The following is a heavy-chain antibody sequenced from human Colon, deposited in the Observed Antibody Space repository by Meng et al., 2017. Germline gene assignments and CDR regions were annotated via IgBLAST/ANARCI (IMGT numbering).Heavy chain of an antibody. Sequence: EGQLGESGGGLVQPGGSLRLSCAASGFTVSSNYMSWVRQAPGKGLEWVSVIYSGGSTYYADSVKGRFTISRDNSKNTLYLQMNSLRAEDTAVYYCARELMLTFDPWGQGTLVTVSS. CDR3: ARELMLTFDP. V-gene: IGHV3-66*02. D-gene: IGHD3-16*01. J-gene: IGHJ5*02. CDR2: IYSGGST. CDR1: GFTVSSNY.